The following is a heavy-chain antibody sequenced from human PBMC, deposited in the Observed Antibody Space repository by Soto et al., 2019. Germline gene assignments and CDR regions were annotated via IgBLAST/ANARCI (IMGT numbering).Heavy chain of an antibody. V-gene: IGHV3-53*04. Sequence: GGSLRLSCAASGFTVSSNYMSWVRQAPGKGLEWVSVIYSGGSTYYADSVKGRFTISRHNSKNTLYLQMNSLRAEDTAVYYCARIKYSYGSPYCSGGSCYAYMDVWGKGTTVTVSS. CDR1: GFTVSSNY. J-gene: IGHJ6*03. CDR3: ARIKYSYGSPYCSGGSCYAYMDV. D-gene: IGHD2-15*01. CDR2: IYSGGST.